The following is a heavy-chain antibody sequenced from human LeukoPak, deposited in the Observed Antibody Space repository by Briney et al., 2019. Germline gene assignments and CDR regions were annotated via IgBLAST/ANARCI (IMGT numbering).Heavy chain of an antibody. CDR2: CDPEDGET. V-gene: IGHV1-24*01. Sequence: ASVTVSCAVSGYALTELSMHWVRQAPGRGLEWMGGCDPEDGETIYAQKFQGRVTMTEDTSTDTAYMELSSLRSEDTAVYYCARDGENSSSFDYWGQGTLVTVSS. CDR1: GYALTELS. D-gene: IGHD6-6*01. CDR3: ARDGENSSSFDY. J-gene: IGHJ4*02.